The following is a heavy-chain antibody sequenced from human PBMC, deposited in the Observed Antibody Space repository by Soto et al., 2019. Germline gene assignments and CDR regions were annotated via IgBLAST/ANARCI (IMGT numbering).Heavy chain of an antibody. CDR1: GGSISSYY. Sequence: SETLSLTCTVSGGSISSYYWSWIRQPPGKGLEWIGYIYYSGSTNYNPSLKSRFTISVDTSKNQFSLKLSSVTAADTAVYYCARGGYGDYNYFDYWGQGTLVTVSS. CDR3: ARGGYGDYNYFDY. V-gene: IGHV4-59*01. D-gene: IGHD4-17*01. J-gene: IGHJ4*02. CDR2: IYYSGST.